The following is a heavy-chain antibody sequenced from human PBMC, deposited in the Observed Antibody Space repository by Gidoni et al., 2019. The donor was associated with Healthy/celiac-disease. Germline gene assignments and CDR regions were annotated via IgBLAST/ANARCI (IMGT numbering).Heavy chain of an antibody. CDR3: ARDIAVALRLFDY. V-gene: IGHV3-21*01. J-gene: IGHJ4*02. Sequence: EVQLVESGGGLVKPGGSLRLSCAASGFPFSSYSMNWVRQAPGKGLEWVSSISSSSSYIYYADSVKVRFTISRDNAKNSLYLQMNSLRAEDTAVYYCARDIAVALRLFDYWGQGTLVTVSS. D-gene: IGHD6-19*01. CDR2: ISSSSSYI. CDR1: GFPFSSYS.